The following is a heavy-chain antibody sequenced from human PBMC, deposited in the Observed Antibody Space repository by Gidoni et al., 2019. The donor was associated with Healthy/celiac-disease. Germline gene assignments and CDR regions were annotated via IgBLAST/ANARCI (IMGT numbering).Heavy chain of an antibody. CDR3: ARGLGMGDDY. Sequence: QVQLQQWGAGLLKPSETLSLTCAVYGGSFSGYYWSWIRQPPGKGLEWSGEINHSGSTNYNPSLKSRVTISVDTSKNQFSLKLSSVTAADTAVYYCARGLGMGDDYWGQGTLVTVSS. J-gene: IGHJ4*02. D-gene: IGHD7-27*01. CDR2: INHSGST. CDR1: GGSFSGYY. V-gene: IGHV4-34*01.